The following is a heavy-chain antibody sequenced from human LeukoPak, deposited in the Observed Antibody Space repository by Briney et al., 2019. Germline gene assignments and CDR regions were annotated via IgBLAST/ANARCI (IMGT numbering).Heavy chain of an antibody. V-gene: IGHV3-74*03. Sequence: GGSLRLSCTASGFTFSGHWIHWVRQAPGMGLVWVSRINERGTDSMYAESVKGRFTISRDNAKNTVYLQMNSLRAEDTAVYYCARVAYGAQAFDIWGQGTMVTVSS. D-gene: IGHD4-17*01. CDR2: INERGTDS. J-gene: IGHJ3*02. CDR3: ARVAYGAQAFDI. CDR1: GFTFSGHW.